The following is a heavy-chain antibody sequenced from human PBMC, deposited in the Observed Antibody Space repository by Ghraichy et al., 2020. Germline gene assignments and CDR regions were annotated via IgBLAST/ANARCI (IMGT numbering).Heavy chain of an antibody. D-gene: IGHD5-24*01. CDR3: ARGINWFDP. CDR2: ITTKSGNT. CDR1: AYTFINYG. Sequence: ASVKVSCKASAYTFINYGITWVRQAPGQGLEWKGWITTKSGNTQYARKFQGRVTMTADTSTSTAYMELGSLRADDTAVYYCARGINWFDPWGQGTLVTVSS. V-gene: IGHV1-18*01. J-gene: IGHJ5*02.